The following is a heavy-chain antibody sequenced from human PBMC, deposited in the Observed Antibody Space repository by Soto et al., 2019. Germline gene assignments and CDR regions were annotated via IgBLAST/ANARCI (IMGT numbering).Heavy chain of an antibody. D-gene: IGHD3-22*01. CDR2: ISSSSSTI. Sequence: GGSLRLSCAASGFTFSSYSMNWVRQAPGKGLEWVSYISSSSSTIYYADSVKGRFTISRDNSKNMLYLQMNGLRAEDTAVYYCAKDSYYEVSGYYGYWGQGTLVTVSS. J-gene: IGHJ4*02. V-gene: IGHV3-48*01. CDR1: GFTFSSYS. CDR3: AKDSYYEVSGYYGY.